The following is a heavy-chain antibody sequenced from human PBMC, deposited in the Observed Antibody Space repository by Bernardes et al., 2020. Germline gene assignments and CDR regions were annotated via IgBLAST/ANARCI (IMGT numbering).Heavy chain of an antibody. CDR3: AKGGWLDS. CDR1: GFTFSKYA. J-gene: IGHJ4*02. V-gene: IGHV3-23*01. Sequence: GGSLRLSCVASGFTFSKYAMSWVRQAPGKGLEWVSVFSDSGGRTYYADSVKGRFTISRDNAKNTPYLQMNSLKADDSAVYYCAKGGWLDSWGQGTLVSVSS. CDR2: FSDSGGRT. D-gene: IGHD2-15*01.